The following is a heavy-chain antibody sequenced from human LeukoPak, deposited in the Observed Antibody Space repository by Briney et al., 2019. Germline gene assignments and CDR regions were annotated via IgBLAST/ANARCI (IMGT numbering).Heavy chain of an antibody. D-gene: IGHD6-13*01. J-gene: IGHJ4*02. CDR3: ARGYGSSWNGGDFDY. CDR1: GGSFSGYY. V-gene: IGHV4-34*01. Sequence: SETLSLTCAVCGGSFSGYYWSWIRQPPGKGLEWIGEINHSGSTNYNPSLKSRVTISVDTSKNQFSLKLSSVTAADTAVYYCARGYGSSWNGGDFDYWGQGTLVTVSS. CDR2: INHSGST.